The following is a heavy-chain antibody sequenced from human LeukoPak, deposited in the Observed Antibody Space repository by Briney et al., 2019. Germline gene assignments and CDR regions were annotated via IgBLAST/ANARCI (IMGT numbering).Heavy chain of an antibody. Sequence: PGGSLRLSCEASGFTFTTSAMSWVRQAPGKGLEWVSGISDSTYFADSVKGRFTISRDDSKNTLYLQMNSLRAEDTAVYYCAKDAYDILTGYFPPNWFDPWGQGTLVTVSS. CDR1: GFTFTTSA. CDR3: AKDAYDILTGYFPPNWFDP. V-gene: IGHV3-23*01. J-gene: IGHJ5*02. CDR2: ISDST. D-gene: IGHD3-9*01.